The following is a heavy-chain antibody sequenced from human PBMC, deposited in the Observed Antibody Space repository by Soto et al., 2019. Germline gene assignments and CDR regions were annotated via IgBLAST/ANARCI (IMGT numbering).Heavy chain of an antibody. Sequence: QVQLVESGGGVVQPGRSLRLSCAASGFTFSSYGMHWVRQAPGKGLEWVAVISYDGSNKYYADSVKGRFTISRDNSKNTRYLQMNSLRAEDTAVYYCAKGPNGDYVKTWLDYWGQGTLVTVSS. CDR1: GFTFSSYG. V-gene: IGHV3-30*18. CDR3: AKGPNGDYVKTWLDY. J-gene: IGHJ4*02. CDR2: ISYDGSNK. D-gene: IGHD4-17*01.